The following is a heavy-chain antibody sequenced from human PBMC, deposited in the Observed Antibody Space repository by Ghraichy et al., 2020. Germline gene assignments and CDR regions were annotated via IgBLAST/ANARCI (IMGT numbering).Heavy chain of an antibody. V-gene: IGHV1-3*01. Sequence: ASVKVSCKASGYTFTSYAMHWVRQAPGQRLEWMGWRNAGNGNTQYSQKFQGRVTITRYTAASTAYMQLSSLGSEDTTVYYCAGGDEVSSGYYLWYFELWGRGALVAVYS. J-gene: IGHJ2*01. CDR3: AGGDEVSSGYYLWYFEL. CDR2: RNAGNGNT. CDR1: GYTFTSYA. D-gene: IGHD3-22*01.